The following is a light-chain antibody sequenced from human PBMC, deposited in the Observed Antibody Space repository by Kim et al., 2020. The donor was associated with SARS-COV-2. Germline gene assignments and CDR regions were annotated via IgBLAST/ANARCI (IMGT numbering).Light chain of an antibody. CDR3: NSRDSNDNVV. Sequence: VDLGQTVRIQCQGDSLRSYYATWYQQKPGQAPILVIYGKNNRPSGIPDRFSGSSSGNTASLTITGTQAGDEADYYCNSRDSNDNVVFGGGTQLTVL. CDR2: GKN. CDR1: SLRSYY. J-gene: IGLJ2*01. V-gene: IGLV3-19*01.